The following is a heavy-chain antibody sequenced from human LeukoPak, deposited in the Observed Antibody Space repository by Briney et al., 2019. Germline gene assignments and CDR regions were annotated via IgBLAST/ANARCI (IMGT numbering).Heavy chain of an antibody. CDR2: ISYDGSNK. CDR1: GFTFSSYG. D-gene: IGHD6-6*01. Sequence: GGCLRLSRAASGFTFSSYGMHWVRQAPGKGLEWVAVISYDGSNKYYADSVKGRFTISRDNSKNTLYLQMNSLRAEDTAVYYCAKASSSLPYYFDYWGQGTLVTVSS. J-gene: IGHJ4*02. V-gene: IGHV3-30*18. CDR3: AKASSSLPYYFDY.